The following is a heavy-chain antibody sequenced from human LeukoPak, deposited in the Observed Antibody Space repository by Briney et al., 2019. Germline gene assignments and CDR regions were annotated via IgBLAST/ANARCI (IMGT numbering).Heavy chain of an antibody. CDR1: GFTFSNYA. D-gene: IGHD1-26*01. V-gene: IGHV3-30-3*01. J-gene: IGHJ3*02. CDR3: ARGSLYSGTFWAFDI. CDR2: ISYDGNNK. Sequence: GGSLRLSCAASGFTFSNYAIHWVRQAPGKGLEWVAVISYDGNNKYYADSVKGRFTISRDNSKNTLYLEMNSLRPEDTAVYYCARGSLYSGTFWAFDIWGQGTKVTVTS.